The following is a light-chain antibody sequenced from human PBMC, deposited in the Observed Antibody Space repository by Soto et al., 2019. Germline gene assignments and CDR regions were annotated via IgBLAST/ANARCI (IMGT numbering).Light chain of an antibody. CDR3: QQTFSPYVS. V-gene: IGKV1-39*01. J-gene: IGKJ4*01. Sequence: EIQMTQSPSSLSVSIGDRVIITCRASQSISTYLNWYQYKPGKAPRLVIFRSSTLQSGVPSRFSGRGSGTDFTLTISSLQPEDFATYFCQQTFSPYVSFGGGTRVEI. CDR2: RSS. CDR1: QSISTY.